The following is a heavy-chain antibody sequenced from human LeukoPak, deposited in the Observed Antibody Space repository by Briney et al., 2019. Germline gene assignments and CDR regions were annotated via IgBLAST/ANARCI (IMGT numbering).Heavy chain of an antibody. V-gene: IGHV1-2*02. CDR2: INPKSGGT. CDR3: ASGGYGDPFDY. J-gene: IGHJ4*02. D-gene: IGHD4-17*01. CDR1: GYTFTGYY. Sequence: ASVKVSCKASGYTFTGYYMHWVRQAPGQGLEWMGWINPKSGGTNYAQKFQGRVTMTRDTSISTAYMELSSLRSEDTAVYYCASGGYGDPFDYWGQGTLVTVSS.